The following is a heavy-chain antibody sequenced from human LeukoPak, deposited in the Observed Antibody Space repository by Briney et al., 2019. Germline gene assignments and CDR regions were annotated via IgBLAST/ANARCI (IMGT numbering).Heavy chain of an antibody. CDR2: IKQDGSDK. CDR3: ARRRTISGSGPYYMDV. J-gene: IGHJ6*03. CDR1: GFIFSGYW. Sequence: GGSLRLSCAASGFIFSGYWMSWVRQAPGKGLEWVANIKQDGSDKYYVDSVKGRFTISRDNAKNSLYLQMSSLRAEDTAVYYCARRRTISGSGPYYMDVWGKGTTVTVSS. D-gene: IGHD3-3*02. V-gene: IGHV3-7*01.